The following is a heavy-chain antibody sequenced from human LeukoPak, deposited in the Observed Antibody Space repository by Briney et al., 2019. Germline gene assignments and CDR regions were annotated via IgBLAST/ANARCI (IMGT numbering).Heavy chain of an antibody. CDR2: INNHADET. D-gene: IGHD6-19*01. J-gene: IGHJ4*02. Sequence: SGGSLTLSCAASRFSLSSCGMSWFRQAPGKGLESVATINNHADETHCAGSVVGRFGIVRYNSRSTLALHMSNLRVEDTAVYYCERDPSEYEWQRGWYRDFWGQGAQVTVSS. V-gene: IGHV3-23*01. CDR1: RFSLSSCG. CDR3: ERDPSEYEWQRGWYRDF.